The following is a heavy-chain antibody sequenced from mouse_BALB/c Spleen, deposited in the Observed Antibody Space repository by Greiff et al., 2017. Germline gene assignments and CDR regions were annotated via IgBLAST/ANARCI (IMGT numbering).Heavy chain of an antibody. D-gene: IGHD2-4*01. CDR1: GFTFSSFG. CDR3: ARSDYDGFDY. V-gene: IGHV5-17*02. Sequence: EVMLVESGGGLVQPGGSRKLSCAASGFTFSSFGMHWVRQVPEKGLEWVAYISSGSSTIYYADTVKGRFTISRDNPKNTLFLQMTSLRSEDTAMYYCARSDYDGFDYWGQGTTLTVSS. J-gene: IGHJ2*01. CDR2: ISSGSSTI.